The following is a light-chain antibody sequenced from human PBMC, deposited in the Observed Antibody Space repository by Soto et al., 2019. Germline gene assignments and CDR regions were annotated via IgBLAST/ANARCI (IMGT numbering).Light chain of an antibody. V-gene: IGLV3-21*04. Sequence: SYELTQPPAVSGAPGKTARITCGGNNIGSKSVHWYQQKPGQAPVLVIYYDSDRPSGIPERFSGSNSGNTATLTISRVEAGDEADYYCQVWDSSSDHRNVVFGGGTKLTVL. CDR1: NIGSKS. CDR3: QVWDSSSDHRNVV. CDR2: YDS. J-gene: IGLJ2*01.